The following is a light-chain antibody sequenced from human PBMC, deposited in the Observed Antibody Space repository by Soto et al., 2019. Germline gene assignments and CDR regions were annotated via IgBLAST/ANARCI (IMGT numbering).Light chain of an antibody. J-gene: IGKJ5*01. CDR1: QSVSSH. CDR2: EAS. Sequence: EIVLTQSPATLSLSPGERATLSCRASQSVSSHLAWYQQKPGQAPRLLIYEASNRATGIPARFNGSGSGTDFTLSISSLEPEDVAVYYCQQRSNWITFGQGTRLEIK. CDR3: QQRSNWIT. V-gene: IGKV3-11*01.